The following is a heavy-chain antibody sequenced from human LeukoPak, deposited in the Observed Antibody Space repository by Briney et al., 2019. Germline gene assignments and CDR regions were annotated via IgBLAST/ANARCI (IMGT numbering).Heavy chain of an antibody. J-gene: IGHJ6*02. CDR2: ISSGSDYI. CDR1: GFSSYS. D-gene: IGHD6-13*01. CDR3: ARWASSTWYYGMDV. Sequence: GGSLRLSCAASGFSSYSLNWVRQAPGKGLEWVSSISSGSDYIYYADSVKGRFTISRGNAKNTLYLQMNSRRTEDTAVYYCARWASSTWYYGMDVWGQGTTVIVSS. V-gene: IGHV3-21*01.